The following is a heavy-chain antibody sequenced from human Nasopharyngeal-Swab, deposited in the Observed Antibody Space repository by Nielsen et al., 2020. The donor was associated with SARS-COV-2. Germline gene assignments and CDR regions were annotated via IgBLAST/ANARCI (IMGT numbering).Heavy chain of an antibody. CDR3: AKLGGGVGY. CDR2: ISFRGATK. J-gene: IGHJ4*02. Sequence: WICQPPGKGLEWISGISFRGATKYYADSVKGRFTVSRDNSKNTLYLQMNSLRADDTALYYCAKLGGGVGYWGQGALVTVSS. D-gene: IGHD3-16*01. V-gene: IGHV3-23*01.